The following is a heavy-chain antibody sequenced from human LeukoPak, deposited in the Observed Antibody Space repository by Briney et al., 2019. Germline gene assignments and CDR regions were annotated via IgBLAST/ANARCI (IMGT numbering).Heavy chain of an antibody. CDR2: ISAYNGNT. V-gene: IGHV1-18*04. D-gene: IGHD6-13*01. CDR3: ARDHSSSGQLFDY. J-gene: IGHJ4*02. CDR1: GYTITNNY. Sequence: ASVKVSCKASGYTITNNYMHWVRQAPGQGLEWMGWISAYNGNTNYAQKLQGRVTMTTDTSTSTAYMELRSLRSDDTAVYYCARDHSSSGQLFDYWGQGTLVTVSS.